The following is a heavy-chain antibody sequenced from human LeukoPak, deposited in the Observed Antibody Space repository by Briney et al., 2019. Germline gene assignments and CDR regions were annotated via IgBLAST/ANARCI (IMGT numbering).Heavy chain of an antibody. Sequence: ASVKVSCKASGYTFTGYYMHWVRQAPGQGLEWMGWINPSSGGTNYAQKFQGRVTMTRDTSISTAYMELSRLRSDDTAVYYCARCAYDILTGSLDYWGQGTLVTVSS. V-gene: IGHV1-2*02. D-gene: IGHD3-9*01. CDR2: INPSSGGT. CDR3: ARCAYDILTGSLDY. CDR1: GYTFTGYY. J-gene: IGHJ4*02.